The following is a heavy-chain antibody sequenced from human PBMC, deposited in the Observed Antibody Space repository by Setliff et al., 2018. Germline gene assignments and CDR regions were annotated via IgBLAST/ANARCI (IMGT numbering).Heavy chain of an antibody. CDR2: INQDGSEK. V-gene: IGHV3-7*01. D-gene: IGHD3-3*01. J-gene: IGHJ4*02. CDR3: ATFWSGYFDY. Sequence: PGGSLRLSCAASGFTFSSYWMSWVRQAPGKGLEWVATINQDGSEKYYVDSVKGRFTISRDDAQNSVYLQMSTLRAEDTAVYYCATFWSGYFDYWGQGSLVTVSS. CDR1: GFTFSSYW.